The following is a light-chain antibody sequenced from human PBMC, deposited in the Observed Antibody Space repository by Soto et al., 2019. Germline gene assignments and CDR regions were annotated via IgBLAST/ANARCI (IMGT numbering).Light chain of an antibody. Sequence: SYELTQPPSVSVAPGKTARITCGGNNIGSKSVHWYQQKPGQAPVLVIYYDSDRPSGIPERFSGSNSGNTATLTISRVEAGDEAEYYCRGLDSMGQRPDGVLRGGIKVTV. CDR2: YDS. V-gene: IGLV3-21*04. CDR1: NIGSKS. CDR3: RGLDSMGQRPDGV. J-gene: IGLJ2*01.